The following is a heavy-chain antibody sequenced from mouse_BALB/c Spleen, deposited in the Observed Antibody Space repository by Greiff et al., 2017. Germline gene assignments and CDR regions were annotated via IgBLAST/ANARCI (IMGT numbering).Heavy chain of an antibody. CDR3: ARDNYGSSFYWYFDV. CDR2: IWGDGST. CDR1: GFSLTGYG. D-gene: IGHD1-1*01. Sequence: VQLQESGPGLVAPSQSLSITCTVSGFSLTGYGVNWVRQPPGKGLEWLGMIWGDGSTDYNSALKSRLSISKDNSKSQVFLKMNSLQTDDTARYYCARDNYGSSFYWYFDVWGAGTTVTVSS. V-gene: IGHV2-6-7*01. J-gene: IGHJ1*01.